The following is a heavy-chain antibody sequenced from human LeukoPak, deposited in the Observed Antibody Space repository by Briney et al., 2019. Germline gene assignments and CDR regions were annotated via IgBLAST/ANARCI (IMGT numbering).Heavy chain of an antibody. CDR2: ISGSGDIT. D-gene: IGHD6-13*01. CDR1: GFTLSRYA. Sequence: GGSLRLSCAASGFTLSRYAMSWVRQAPGKGLEWVSGISGSGDITYYADSVKGRFTISRDNAKNSLYLQMNSLRTEDTAVYYCARGGLPGIAAAGPSGYWGQGTLVTVSS. V-gene: IGHV3-23*01. CDR3: ARGGLPGIAAAGPSGY. J-gene: IGHJ4*02.